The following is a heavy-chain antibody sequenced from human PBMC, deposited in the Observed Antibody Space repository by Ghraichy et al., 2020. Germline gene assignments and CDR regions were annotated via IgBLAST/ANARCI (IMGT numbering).Heavy chain of an antibody. D-gene: IGHD3-9*01. CDR2: IYYSGST. V-gene: IGHV4-59*01. Sequence: SQTLSLTCTVSGGSISSYYWSWIRQPPGKGLEWIGYIYYSGSTNYNPSLKSRVTISVDTSKNQFSLKLSSVTAADTAVYYCARDPDLTGDAFDIWGQGTMVTVSS. CDR1: GGSISSYY. J-gene: IGHJ3*02. CDR3: ARDPDLTGDAFDI.